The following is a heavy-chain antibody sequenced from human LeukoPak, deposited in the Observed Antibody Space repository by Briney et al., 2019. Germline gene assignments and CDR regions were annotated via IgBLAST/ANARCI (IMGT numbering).Heavy chain of an antibody. D-gene: IGHD2-8*01. CDR2: IYHSGGT. CDR3: ATNGYYCMDV. V-gene: IGHV4-4*02. CDR1: GGSISSSTNW. J-gene: IGHJ6*03. Sequence: PSETLSLTCAVSGGSISSSTNWWSWVRQPPGKGLEWIGEIYHSGGTNYNPSLKSRITISVDKSQNQFSLKVNSLTAADTAVYYCATNGYYCMDVWGKGTTVSVSS.